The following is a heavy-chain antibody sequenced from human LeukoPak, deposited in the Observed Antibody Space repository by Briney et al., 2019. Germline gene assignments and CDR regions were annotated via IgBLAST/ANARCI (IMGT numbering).Heavy chain of an antibody. D-gene: IGHD6-19*01. CDR2: IYPGDSDT. V-gene: IGHV5-51*01. Sequence: GESLKISCQGSGSRFTSYWIGWVRQMPGKGLEWMGIIYPGDSDTRYSPSFQGQVTISADKSISTAYLQWSSLKASDTAMYYCARRREQWLGRSFDYWGQGTLVTVSS. J-gene: IGHJ4*02. CDR1: GSRFTSYW. CDR3: ARRREQWLGRSFDY.